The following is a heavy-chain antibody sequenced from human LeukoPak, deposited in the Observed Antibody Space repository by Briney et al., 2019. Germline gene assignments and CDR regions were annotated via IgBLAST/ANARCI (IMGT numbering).Heavy chain of an antibody. Sequence: SETLSLTCTVSSGSISSSGYYWGWIRQPPGKGLEWIGSIYYSGSTYYNPSLKSRVTISVDTSKNQFYLKLTSVTAADTAMYYCARVSDGGSNWYQGQPNYYFDYWGQGTLATVSS. CDR1: SGSISSSGYY. CDR3: ARVSDGGSNWYQGQPNYYFDY. D-gene: IGHD6-13*01. CDR2: IYYSGST. J-gene: IGHJ4*02. V-gene: IGHV4-39*07.